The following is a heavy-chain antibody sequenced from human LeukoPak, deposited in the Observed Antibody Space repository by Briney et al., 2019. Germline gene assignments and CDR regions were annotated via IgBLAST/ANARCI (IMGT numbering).Heavy chain of an antibody. D-gene: IGHD3-16*01. V-gene: IGHV4-4*02. J-gene: IGHJ4*02. CDR1: GDSMTSNNW. Sequence: PSETLSLTCAVSGDSMTSNNWWSWVRQPPGKGLEWIGDIYHTGRTNYNPSLKSRVTISVDKSKKQFSLKLDSVTAADTAVYYCARGTEADSTFMFDFWGQGTLVTVSS. CDR2: IYHTGRT. CDR3: ARGTEADSTFMFDF.